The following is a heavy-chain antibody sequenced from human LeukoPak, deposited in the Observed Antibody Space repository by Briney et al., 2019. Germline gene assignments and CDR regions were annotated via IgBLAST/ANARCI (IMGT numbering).Heavy chain of an antibody. D-gene: IGHD1-26*01. V-gene: IGHV4-59*01. J-gene: IGHJ4*02. CDR2: IYYSGST. CDR3: ARDSGGSYYPRPPFDY. Sequence: SETLSLTCTVSGGSISSYYWSWIRRPPGKGLEWIGYIYYSGSTNYNPSLKSRVTISVDTSKNQFSLKLSSVTAADTAVYYCARDSGGSYYPRPPFDYWGQGTLVTVSS. CDR1: GGSISSYY.